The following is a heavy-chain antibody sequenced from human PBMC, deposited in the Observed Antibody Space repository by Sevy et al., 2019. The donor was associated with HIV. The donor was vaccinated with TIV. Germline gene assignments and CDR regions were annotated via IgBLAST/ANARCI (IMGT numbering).Heavy chain of an antibody. CDR2: INHDGSEK. V-gene: IGHV3-7*01. D-gene: IGHD3-10*01. CDR3: ARETGSSHFDY. Sequence: GGSLRLSCAASGFTFSKYWMSWVRQAPGKGLEWVANINHDGSEKYYVDSVKGRFTISRDNGKNSLYLQMNSLRAEDTAVYYCARETGSSHFDYWGHGTLVTVSS. CDR1: GFTFSKYW. J-gene: IGHJ4*01.